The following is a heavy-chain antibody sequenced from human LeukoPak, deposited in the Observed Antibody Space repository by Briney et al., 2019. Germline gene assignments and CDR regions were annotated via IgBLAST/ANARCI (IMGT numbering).Heavy chain of an antibody. J-gene: IGHJ4*02. CDR3: ARDKMQLGLDY. CDR2: IYYSGST. V-gene: IGHV4-59*01. Sequence: SETLSLTCTVSGGSISSYYWSWIRQPPGKGLEWIGYIYYSGSTNYNPSLKSRVTISVDTSKSQFSLKLSSVTAADTAVYYCARDKMQLGLDYWGQGALVTVSS. CDR1: GGSISSYY. D-gene: IGHD1-1*01.